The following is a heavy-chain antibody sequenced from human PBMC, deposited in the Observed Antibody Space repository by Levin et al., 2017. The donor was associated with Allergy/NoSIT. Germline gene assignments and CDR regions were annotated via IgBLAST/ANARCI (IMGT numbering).Heavy chain of an antibody. V-gene: IGHV1-69*06. CDR2: IIPILNTP. CDR3: AGGGDWGGYNLRGAFDI. CDR1: GGTLSSLA. D-gene: IGHD5-24*01. Sequence: KISCKASGGTLSSLAITWVRQAPGQGLEMMGGIIPILNTPKYTQKFQDRVTITADKSTRTVFMELHSLTFDDTAVYFCAGGGDWGGYNLRGAFDIWGQGTVVVVSS. J-gene: IGHJ3*02.